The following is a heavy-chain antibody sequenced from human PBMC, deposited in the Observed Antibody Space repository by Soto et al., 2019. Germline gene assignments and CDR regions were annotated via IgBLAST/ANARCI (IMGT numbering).Heavy chain of an antibody. J-gene: IGHJ6*02. CDR2: IIPIFGTA. D-gene: IGHD3-22*01. Sequence: QVQLVQSGAEVKKPGSSVKVSCKASGGTFSSYAISWVRQAPGQGLEWMGGIIPIFGTANYAQKFQGRVTITADESTSTAYMALSSLRAEDTAVYSCARDKVGYYDSSGYYRVSVPPDYYYGMDVWGQGTKVTVSS. CDR1: GGTFSSYA. CDR3: ARDKVGYYDSSGYYRVSVPPDYYYGMDV. V-gene: IGHV1-69*01.